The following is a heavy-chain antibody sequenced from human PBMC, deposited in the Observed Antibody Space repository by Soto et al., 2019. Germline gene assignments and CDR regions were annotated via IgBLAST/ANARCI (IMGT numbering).Heavy chain of an antibody. Sequence: GESLKISCAASGFTFSDYYMSWIRQAPGKGLEWVSYISSSGSTIYYADSVKGRFTISRDNAKNSLYLQMNSLRAEDTAVYYCARPAGGLEDDWFDPWGQGTLVTVSS. CDR3: ARPAGGLEDDWFDP. V-gene: IGHV3-11*01. D-gene: IGHD1-1*01. J-gene: IGHJ5*02. CDR1: GFTFSDYY. CDR2: ISSSGSTI.